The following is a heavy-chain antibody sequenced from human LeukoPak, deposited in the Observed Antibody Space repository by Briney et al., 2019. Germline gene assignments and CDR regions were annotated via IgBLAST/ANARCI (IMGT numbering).Heavy chain of an antibody. CDR2: ISYSGIT. J-gene: IGHJ4*02. Sequence: SETLSLTCTVSGGSFSSGSYYWSWLRQPPGKGLEWIGYISYSGITNYNPTLKSRVTISVDTSKNQFSLKLSSVTAADTAVYFCARGSRGYSYGWGQGTLVTVSS. D-gene: IGHD5-18*01. V-gene: IGHV4-61*01. CDR3: ARGSRGYSYG. CDR1: GGSFSSGSYY.